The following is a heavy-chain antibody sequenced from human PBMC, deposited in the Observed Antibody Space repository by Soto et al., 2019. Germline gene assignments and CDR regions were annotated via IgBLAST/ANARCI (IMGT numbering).Heavy chain of an antibody. D-gene: IGHD3-22*01. CDR3: ATLLRLVVPATFDC. CDR1: GFTFDNAW. Sequence: PGGSLRLSCAASGFTFDNAWMSWFREALGKGMEWVGRIKSKTHGGTTEYAAAVKGRFTISRDDSKNTLYLQMNSLKTEDTAVYSCATLLRLVVPATFDCWDQETLLTVSS. V-gene: IGHV3-15*01. J-gene: IGHJ4*02. CDR2: IKSKTHGGTT.